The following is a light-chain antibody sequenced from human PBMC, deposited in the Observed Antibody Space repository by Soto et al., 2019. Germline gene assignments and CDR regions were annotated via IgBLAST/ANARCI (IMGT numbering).Light chain of an antibody. V-gene: IGKV3-20*01. J-gene: IGKJ3*01. CDR2: GAS. Sequence: EIVLTQSPGTLSLSPGERATHSCRASQSVSSSYLAWYQQNPGQAPRLLIYGASSRATGIPDRFSGSGSGTDFTLTISRLEPEDFALYYCQHYGSSFTFGPGTKVDI. CDR3: QHYGSSFT. CDR1: QSVSSSY.